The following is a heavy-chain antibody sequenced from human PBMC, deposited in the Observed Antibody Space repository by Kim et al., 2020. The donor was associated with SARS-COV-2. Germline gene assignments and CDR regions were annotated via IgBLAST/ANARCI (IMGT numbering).Heavy chain of an antibody. Sequence: AQKFQSRVTITADKSTSTAYMELSSLRSEDTAVYYCASTGYYGSVIRFDPWGQGTLVTVSS. D-gene: IGHD3-10*01. J-gene: IGHJ5*02. CDR3: ASTGYYGSVIRFDP. V-gene: IGHV1-69*02.